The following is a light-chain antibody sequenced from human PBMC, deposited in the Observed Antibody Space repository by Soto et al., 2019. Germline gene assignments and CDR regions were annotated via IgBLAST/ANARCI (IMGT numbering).Light chain of an antibody. V-gene: IGKV3-11*01. CDR2: DAS. J-gene: IGKJ5*01. CDR3: QQRSNWPPIT. CDR1: QSVKTF. Sequence: EIVLTQSPATLSLSPGERATLSCRASQSVKTFLVWYQHRPGRAPRVLIYDASHRATGIPARFSGSGSGTDFTLTISSLEPEDAALYYCQQRSNWPPITFGQGTRLEIK.